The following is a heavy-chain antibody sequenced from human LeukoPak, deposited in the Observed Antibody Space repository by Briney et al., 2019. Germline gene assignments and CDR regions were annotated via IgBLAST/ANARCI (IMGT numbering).Heavy chain of an antibody. D-gene: IGHD3-22*01. CDR3: AKVGDYYDSSGYYI. CDR1: GFTFSSYG. Sequence: GGSLRLSCAASGFTFSSYGMHWVRQAPGKGLEWVAFIRYDGSNKYYADSVKGRFTISRDNSKNTLCLQMNSLRAEDTAVYYCAKVGDYYDSSGYYIWGQGTLVTVSS. J-gene: IGHJ4*02. V-gene: IGHV3-30*02. CDR2: IRYDGSNK.